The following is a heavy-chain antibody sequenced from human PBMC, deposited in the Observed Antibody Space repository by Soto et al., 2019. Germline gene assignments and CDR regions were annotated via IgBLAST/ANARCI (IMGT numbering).Heavy chain of an antibody. CDR3: AITAGDIVVVPAAMSYYYYYGMDV. V-gene: IGHV1-69*13. D-gene: IGHD2-2*01. Sequence: ASVKVSCKASGGTFSSYAISWVRQAPGQGLEWMGGIIPIFGTANYAQKFQGRVTITADESTSTAYMELSSLRSEDTAVYYCAITAGDIVVVPAAMSYYYYYGMDVWGQGTTVTVSS. J-gene: IGHJ6*02. CDR1: GGTFSSYA. CDR2: IIPIFGTA.